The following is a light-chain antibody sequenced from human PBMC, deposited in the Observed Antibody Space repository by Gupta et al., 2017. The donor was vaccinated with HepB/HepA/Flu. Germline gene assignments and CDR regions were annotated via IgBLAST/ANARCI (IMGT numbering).Light chain of an antibody. Sequence: DIVLTQSPATLSFSPGERATLPCMATPSVSSYLDWYQQKPGQAPRLLIYDASNRDTGIPDRFSGSGSGTDFTLTISSVEAEDFAVYYCKQRRNWPPLTFGGGTKVEIK. J-gene: IGKJ4*01. CDR1: PSVSSY. CDR3: KQRRNWPPLT. V-gene: IGKV3-11*01. CDR2: DAS.